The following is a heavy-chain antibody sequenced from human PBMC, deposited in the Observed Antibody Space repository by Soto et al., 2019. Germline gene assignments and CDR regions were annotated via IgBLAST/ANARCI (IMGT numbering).Heavy chain of an antibody. V-gene: IGHV4-34*01. Sequence: RSLRSACCRECVRGSDVTGIRQPPGKGLEWIGEINHSGSTNYNPSLKSRVTISVDASKNQFSLKLNSVTAAETAVYSCARQLGLCPPLAYRRRGTLVTVSS. J-gene: IGHJ4*02. CDR3: ARQLGLCPPLAY. CDR2: INHSGST. D-gene: IGHD1-1*01. CDR1: RECVRGSD.